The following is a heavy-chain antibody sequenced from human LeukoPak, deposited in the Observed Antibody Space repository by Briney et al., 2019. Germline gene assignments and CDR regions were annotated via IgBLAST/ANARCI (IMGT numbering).Heavy chain of an antibody. CDR2: IYPDNSDA. CDR1: GNRFTSYW. V-gene: IGHV5-51*01. J-gene: IGHJ1*01. CDR3: ASPRLAATGVPD. Sequence: GESLKIYCQGSGNRFTSYWIGWVRQMPGKGLEWMGIIYPDNSDARYRPPFQGQVTMLVDKSTNTAYLQWSSLKASDTAMYYCASPRLAATGVPDWGQGTLVTVSS. D-gene: IGHD6-13*01.